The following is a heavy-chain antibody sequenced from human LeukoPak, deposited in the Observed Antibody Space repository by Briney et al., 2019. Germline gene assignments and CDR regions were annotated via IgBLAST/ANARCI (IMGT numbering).Heavy chain of an antibody. CDR2: IYHSGST. D-gene: IGHD4-17*01. J-gene: IGHJ2*01. CDR3: ARDYGDYVSWYFDL. V-gene: IGHV4-4*02. CDR1: GGSISSSNW. Sequence: SGTLSLTCAVSGGSISSSNWWSWVRQPPGKGLEWNGEIYHSGSTNYNPSLKSRVTISVDKSKNQFSLKLSSVTAADTAVYYCARDYGDYVSWYFDLWGRGTLVTVSS.